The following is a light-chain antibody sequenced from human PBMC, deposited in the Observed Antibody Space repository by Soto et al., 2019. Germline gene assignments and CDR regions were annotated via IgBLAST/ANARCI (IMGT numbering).Light chain of an antibody. Sequence: EIVLTQSPGTLSLSPGERATLSCRASQSVSSNYLAWYQQRPGQAPRLLIYGASNRAAGVPDRFSGSGSGTDFTLTISRLELEDCAVYSCQQYGNSPMYTFGQGTKLEIK. CDR1: QSVSSNY. CDR2: GAS. J-gene: IGKJ2*01. CDR3: QQYGNSPMYT. V-gene: IGKV3-20*01.